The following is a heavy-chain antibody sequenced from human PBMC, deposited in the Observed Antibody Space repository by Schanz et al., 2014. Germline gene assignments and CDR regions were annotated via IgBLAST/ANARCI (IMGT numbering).Heavy chain of an antibody. CDR3: SRGECSSTSCHEVAPPDD. V-gene: IGHV4-31*03. CDR1: GASISSRDFY. CDR2: ISYSGRT. D-gene: IGHD2-2*01. Sequence: QVQLQESGPGLVKPSQTLSLTCTVSGASISSRDFYWSWIRQFPGKGLEWIGYISYSGRTYYSPSLKSRLTMSVDTSKNQFSLRLSSVTAADTAIYYCSRGECSSTSCHEVAPPDDWGQGTLVNDSS. J-gene: IGHJ4*02.